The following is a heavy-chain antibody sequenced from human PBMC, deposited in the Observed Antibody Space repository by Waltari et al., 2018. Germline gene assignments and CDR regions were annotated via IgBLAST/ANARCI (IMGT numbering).Heavy chain of an antibody. J-gene: IGHJ4*02. CDR1: GLTFTTNW. V-gene: IGHV5-51*01. CDR2: IYPGDSDI. D-gene: IGHD2-15*01. CDR3: ARQTAAVDPFDY. Sequence: EVQLVQSGAEVKKPGESLKISCTVSGLTFTTNWIAWVRQMPGKGLEWVGMIYPGDSDIRYSPSLQGQVTISVDESINTAFLQWTSLKASDTAIYFCARQTAAVDPFDYWGQGTLVTVSS.